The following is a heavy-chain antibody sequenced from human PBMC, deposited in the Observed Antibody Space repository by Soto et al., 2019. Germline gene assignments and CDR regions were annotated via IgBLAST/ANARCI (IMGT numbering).Heavy chain of an antibody. V-gene: IGHV4-30-2*01. CDR2: IYHSGST. CDR3: ATGYCSGGSCYSAPYYYYGMDV. Sequence: SSETLSLTCAVSGGSISSGGYSWSWIRQPPGKGLEWIGYIYHSGSTYYNPSLKSRVTISVDRSKNQFSLKLSSVTAADTAVYYCATGYCSGGSCYSAPYYYYGMDVWGQGTTVTVSS. CDR1: GGSISSGGYS. J-gene: IGHJ6*02. D-gene: IGHD2-15*01.